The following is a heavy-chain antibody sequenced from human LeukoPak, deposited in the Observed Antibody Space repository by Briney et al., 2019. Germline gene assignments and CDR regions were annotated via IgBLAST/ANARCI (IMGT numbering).Heavy chain of an antibody. CDR2: IYYSGST. J-gene: IGHJ5*02. CDR1: GGSISSSRYY. Sequence: SETLSLTCTVSGGSISSSRYYWGWIRQPPGKGLEWIGSIYYSGSTYYNPSLKSRVTLYVDTSKNQFSLQLSSGTAADTAVYYCARRSSSWYPGWFDPWGQGTLVTVSS. CDR3: ARRSSSWYPGWFDP. D-gene: IGHD6-13*01. V-gene: IGHV4-39*01.